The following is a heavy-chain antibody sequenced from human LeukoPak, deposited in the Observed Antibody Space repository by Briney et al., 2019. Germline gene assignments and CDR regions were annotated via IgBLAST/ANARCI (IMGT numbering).Heavy chain of an antibody. D-gene: IGHD3-3*01. J-gene: IGHJ4*02. CDR3: TTETGYDFPDY. V-gene: IGHV3-15*01. Sequence: GGSLRLSCAASGFTFSSYSMNWVRQAPGKGLEWVGRIKSKTDGGTTDYAAPVKGRFTISRDDSKSTLYLQMNSLKTEDTAVYYCTTETGYDFPDYWGQGTLVTVSS. CDR2: IKSKTDGGTT. CDR1: GFTFSSYS.